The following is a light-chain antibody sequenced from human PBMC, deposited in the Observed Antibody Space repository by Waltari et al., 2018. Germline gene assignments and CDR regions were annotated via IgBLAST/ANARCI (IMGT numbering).Light chain of an antibody. J-gene: IGLJ2*01. CDR2: DVS. CDR3: SSYTSSSVV. CDR1: SSDVGVYSF. V-gene: IGLV2-14*03. Sequence: QSALTRPASLSGSPGQSITISCTGISSDVGVYSFVSWYQQHPGKAPELVIYDVSNRPSGVSNRFSGSNSGDTASLTISGLQAEDEADYFCSSYTSSSVVFGGGTKLTVL.